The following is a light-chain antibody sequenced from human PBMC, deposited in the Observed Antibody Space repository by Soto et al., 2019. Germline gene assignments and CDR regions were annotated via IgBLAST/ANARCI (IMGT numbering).Light chain of an antibody. Sequence: QSALTQPRSVSGSPGQSVTISCTGTSSDVGAFNYVSWYQQHPGKAPKFVIYDVSKRPSGVPDRFSGSKSGNTASLTISGLQAEDEADYYCRSYAGSYTLVFGGGTKLTVL. V-gene: IGLV2-11*01. CDR2: DVS. CDR1: SSDVGAFNY. J-gene: IGLJ2*01. CDR3: RSYAGSYTLV.